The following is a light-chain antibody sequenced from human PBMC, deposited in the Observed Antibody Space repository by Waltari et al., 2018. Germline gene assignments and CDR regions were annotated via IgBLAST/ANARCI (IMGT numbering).Light chain of an antibody. V-gene: IGLV2-14*01. CDR1: SSDVGGYNY. CDR3: SSYTSSSTNWV. Sequence: QSALTQPASVSGSPGQSITIPCTETSSDVGGYNYVPWYQQHPGKAPKLMIYEVSNRPSGVSNRFSGSKSGNTASLTISGLQAEDEADYYCSSYTSSSTNWVFGGGTK. CDR2: EVS. J-gene: IGLJ3*02.